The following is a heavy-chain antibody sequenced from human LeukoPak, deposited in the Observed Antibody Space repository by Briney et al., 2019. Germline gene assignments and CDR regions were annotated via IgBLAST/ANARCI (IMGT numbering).Heavy chain of an antibody. CDR2: ISGSGGST. Sequence: GGSLRLSCAASGFTFSSYAMSRVRQAPGKGLEWVSAISGSGGSTYYADSVKGRFTISRDNSKNTLYLQMNSLRAEDTAVYYCAKDPEQWLVQGTFDYWGQGTLVTVSS. CDR3: AKDPEQWLVQGTFDY. D-gene: IGHD6-19*01. CDR1: GFTFSSYA. J-gene: IGHJ4*02. V-gene: IGHV3-23*01.